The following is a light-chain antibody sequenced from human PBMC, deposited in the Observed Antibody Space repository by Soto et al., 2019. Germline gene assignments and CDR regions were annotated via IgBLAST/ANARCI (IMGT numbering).Light chain of an antibody. CDR1: QSISSY. J-gene: IGKJ3*01. CDR2: AAS. CDR3: QQSYSSPLN. Sequence: DIQMTQSPSSLSASVGDRVTIACRASQSISSYLNWYQQKPGKAPKPLIYAASSLQSGVPSRFSGSGSGTDFTLTISSLQPEDFATYYCQQSYSSPLNFGPGTKVDIK. V-gene: IGKV1-39*01.